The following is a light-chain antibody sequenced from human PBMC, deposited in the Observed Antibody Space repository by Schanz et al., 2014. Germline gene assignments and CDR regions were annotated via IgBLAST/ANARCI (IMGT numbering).Light chain of an antibody. CDR1: QSITNY. V-gene: IGKV1-39*01. CDR2: AAS. CDR3: QQYSSYWA. J-gene: IGKJ1*01. Sequence: DIQMTQSPSSLSASVGDRVTITCRASQSITNYLNWYQQRPGKAPKLLIYAASSLQSGVPSRFSGSGSGTEFTLTINSLQPDDFATYYCQQYSSYWAFGQGTKVEIK.